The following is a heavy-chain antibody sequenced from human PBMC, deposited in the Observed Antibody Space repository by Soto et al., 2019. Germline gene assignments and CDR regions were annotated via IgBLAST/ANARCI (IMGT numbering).Heavy chain of an antibody. D-gene: IGHD3-16*01. V-gene: IGHV1-46*01. CDR1: GYPFTSYY. CDR2: INPSSGST. Sequence: ASVKVSCKSSGYPFTSYYVHWVRQAPGQGLEWMGFINPSSGSTSYAQKFQGRVTMTRDTSTSTVYMEVSSLRSEDTAVYYCAREMYTTRGSPFDYWGQRTLVTVSS. J-gene: IGHJ4*02. CDR3: AREMYTTRGSPFDY.